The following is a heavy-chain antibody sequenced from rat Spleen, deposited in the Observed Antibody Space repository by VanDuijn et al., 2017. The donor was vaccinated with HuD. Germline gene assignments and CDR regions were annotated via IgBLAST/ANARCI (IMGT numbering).Heavy chain of an antibody. J-gene: IGHJ2*01. CDR2: ISYDGSST. V-gene: IGHV5-20*01. Sequence: EVQLVESGGGLVQPGRSLKLSCEASGFTLSDYYMAWVRQAPTKGLEWVATISYDGSSTYYRDSVKGRFTISRDNAKSTLYLQINSLRSEDTATYYCTRERNWAFDHWGQGVVVTVSS. CDR3: TRERNWAFDH. CDR1: GFTLSDYY. D-gene: IGHD5-1*01.